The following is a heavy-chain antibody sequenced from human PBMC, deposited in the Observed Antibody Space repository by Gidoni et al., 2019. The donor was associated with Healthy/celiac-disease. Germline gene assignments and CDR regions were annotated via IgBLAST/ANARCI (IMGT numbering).Heavy chain of an antibody. CDR1: GFPLSTSGVG. CDR3: AHRRTFRELLKGYNWFDP. CDR2: IYWDDDK. J-gene: IGHJ5*02. V-gene: IGHV2-5*02. Sequence: QITLKESGPTPVKPTQTRTLTCTFSGFPLSTSGVGVGWIRQPPGKALEWLARIYWDDDKRYSPSLQSRLTITKDTTKSQVVLTMTNMDPVDTATYYCAHRRTFRELLKGYNWFDPWGQGTLVTVSS. D-gene: IGHD3-10*01.